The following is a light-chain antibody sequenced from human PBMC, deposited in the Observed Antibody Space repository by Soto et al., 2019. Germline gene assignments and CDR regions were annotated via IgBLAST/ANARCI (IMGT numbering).Light chain of an antibody. V-gene: IGKV1-5*01. J-gene: IGKJ1*01. CDR2: DAS. CDR1: QSISSW. Sequence: DIHMTQSHSTLSASVGDRVTITCLASQSISSWLAWYQQKQGRAPKLLISDASILERGVPSRFNGSRYGTEFNLSINGLLTDDFATYHCQQYESYPWTFGQGTKVDIK. CDR3: QQYESYPWT.